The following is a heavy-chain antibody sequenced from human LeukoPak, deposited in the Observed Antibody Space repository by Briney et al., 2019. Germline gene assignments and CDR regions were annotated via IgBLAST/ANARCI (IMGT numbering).Heavy chain of an antibody. Sequence: GGSLRLSCAASGFAFSNYAMAWVRQAPGKEPEWVSVITGGGGDTYYIDSVKGRFTISRDNSKNTLYLQMNSLRAEDTAGYFCAKGTLGHCNGASCYPLDYWGQGTLVTVSS. CDR1: GFAFSNYA. CDR2: ITGGGGDT. V-gene: IGHV3-23*01. CDR3: AKGTLGHCNGASCYPLDY. J-gene: IGHJ4*02. D-gene: IGHD2-15*01.